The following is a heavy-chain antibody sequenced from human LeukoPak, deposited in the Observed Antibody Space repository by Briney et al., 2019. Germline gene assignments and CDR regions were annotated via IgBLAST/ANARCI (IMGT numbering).Heavy chain of an antibody. V-gene: IGHV3-23*01. D-gene: IGHD5-18*01. CDR2: ISGSGGST. CDR3: ANDGGDHTAMVTSQGYYFDY. Sequence: GGSLRLSCSASGFTFSSYAMSWVRQAPGKGLEWVSAISGSGGSTYYADSVKGRFTISRDNSKNTLYLQMNSLRAEDRAVYYCANDGGDHTAMVTSQGYYFDYWGQGTLVTVSS. J-gene: IGHJ4*02. CDR1: GFTFSSYA.